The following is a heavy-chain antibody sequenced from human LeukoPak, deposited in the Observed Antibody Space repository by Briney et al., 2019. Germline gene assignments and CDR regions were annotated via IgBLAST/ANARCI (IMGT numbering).Heavy chain of an antibody. J-gene: IGHJ4*02. CDR3: AKVYYDSSGSCFDY. CDR2: VSASGGTT. CDR1: GFTFSNYA. V-gene: IGHV3-23*01. Sequence: GGSLRLSCAASGFTFSNYAMSWVRQAPGKGLEWVSAVSASGGTTYYADSVKGRFTISRDNSKNTLFLQMNNLRAEDTAVYYCAKVYYDSSGSCFDYWGQGTLVTVSS. D-gene: IGHD3-22*01.